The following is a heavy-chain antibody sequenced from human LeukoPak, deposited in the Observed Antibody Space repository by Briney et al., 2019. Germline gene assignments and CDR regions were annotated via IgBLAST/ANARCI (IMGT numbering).Heavy chain of an antibody. J-gene: IGHJ4*02. CDR1: GFTFSSYA. CDR3: AKGYYDYVWGSYYFDY. D-gene: IGHD3-16*01. CDR2: ISGSGGST. Sequence: GGSLRLSCAASGFTFSSYAMSWVRQAPGKGLEWVSAISGSGGSTYCADYVKGRFTISRDNSRDTLYLQMNSLRAEDTAVYYCAKGYYDYVWGSYYFDYWGQGTLVTVSS. V-gene: IGHV3-23*01.